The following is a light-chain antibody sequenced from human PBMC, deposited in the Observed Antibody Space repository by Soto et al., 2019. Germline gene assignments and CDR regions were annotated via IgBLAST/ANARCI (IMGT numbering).Light chain of an antibody. Sequence: DIQMTQSPASLSASVGDRVTITCRASQTISSYLNWYQQKAGAAPKLLIYSASTLQSGVPSRFSGSGFATDYPLTISSLQPADFAVYYCQQTFRTPHTFSQGTKLDIK. J-gene: IGKJ2*01. CDR2: SAS. CDR3: QQTFRTPHT. CDR1: QTISSY. V-gene: IGKV1-39*01.